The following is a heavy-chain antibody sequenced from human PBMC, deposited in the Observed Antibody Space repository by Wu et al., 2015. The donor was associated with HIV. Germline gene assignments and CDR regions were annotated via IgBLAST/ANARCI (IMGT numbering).Heavy chain of an antibody. Sequence: QVQLAQSGAEVKKPGSSVRVSCKASGGTFSSYTFNWVRQAPGQGLEWMGRIIPISGTTDYAQKFQGRITITADESTRTTYMELSSLRYEDTAVYFCTRSTFAGGSDTWYSFDKWGQGTLVSVSS. CDR3: TRSTFAGGSDTWYSFDK. CDR1: GGTFSSYT. V-gene: IGHV1-69*15. D-gene: IGHD2-15*01. CDR2: IIPISGTT. J-gene: IGHJ4*02.